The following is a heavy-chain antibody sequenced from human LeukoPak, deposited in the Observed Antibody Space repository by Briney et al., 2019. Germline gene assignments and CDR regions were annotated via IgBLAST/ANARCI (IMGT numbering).Heavy chain of an antibody. D-gene: IGHD3-10*01. CDR2: NHHSGST. V-gene: IGHV4-34*01. CDR3: ARGSLWFGELFRHYYYYYGMDV. Sequence: SETLSPTRAVYGGSFSGYFWGWIRPPPRKGVGWIGGNHHSGSTNYNPSLKSRVTISVDTSKNQFSLKLSSVTAADTAVYYCARGSLWFGELFRHYYYYYGMDVWGQGTTVTVSS. J-gene: IGHJ6*02. CDR1: GGSFSGYF.